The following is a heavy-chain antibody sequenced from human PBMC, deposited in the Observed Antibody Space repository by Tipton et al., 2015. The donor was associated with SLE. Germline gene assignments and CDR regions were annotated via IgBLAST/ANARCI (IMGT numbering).Heavy chain of an antibody. CDR3: ARGRAAAGTDFDY. Sequence: QLVQSGPEVKKPGASVKVSCKASGYTFTSYAMHWVRQAPGQRLEWMGWINAGNGNTKYSQKFQGRVTITRDTSASTAYMELSSLRSEDTAVYYCARGRAAAGTDFDYWGQGTLVTVSS. J-gene: IGHJ4*02. CDR2: INAGNGNT. V-gene: IGHV1-3*01. D-gene: IGHD6-13*01. CDR1: GYTFTSYA.